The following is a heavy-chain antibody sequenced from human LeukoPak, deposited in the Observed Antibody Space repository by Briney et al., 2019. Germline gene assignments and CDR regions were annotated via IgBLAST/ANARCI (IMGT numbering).Heavy chain of an antibody. CDR1: GFTFSSYS. CDR2: ISSSSSTI. J-gene: IGHJ4*02. D-gene: IGHD6-19*01. Sequence: GGSLRLSCAASGFTFSSYSMNWVRQAPGKGLEWVSYISSSSSTIYYADSVKGRFTISRDNAKNSLYLQMNSLRAEDTAVYYCARGSAVHYFDYWGQGTLVTVSS. CDR3: ARGSAVHYFDY. V-gene: IGHV3-48*01.